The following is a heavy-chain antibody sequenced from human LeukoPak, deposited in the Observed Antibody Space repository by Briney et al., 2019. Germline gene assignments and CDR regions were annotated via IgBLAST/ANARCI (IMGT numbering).Heavy chain of an antibody. D-gene: IGHD2-2*02. CDR1: GYTFTGYY. V-gene: IGHV1-2*02. CDR3: ARERACSSTSCYTDPVSFHAFDI. J-gene: IGHJ3*02. CDR2: LNPNSGGT. Sequence: ASVKVSCKASGYTFTGYYMHWVRQAPGQGLEWMGWLNPNSGGTNYAQKFQGRVTMTRDTSISTAYMELSRLRSDDTAVYYCARERACSSTSCYTDPVSFHAFDIWGQGTMVTVSS.